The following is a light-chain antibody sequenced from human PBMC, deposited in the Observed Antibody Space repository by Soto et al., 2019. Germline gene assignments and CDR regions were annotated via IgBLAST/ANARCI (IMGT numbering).Light chain of an antibody. J-gene: IGKJ1*01. CDR1: QSVSSSY. Sequence: EIALTQSPGTLSLSPGERATLSCRASQSVSSSYLAWYQQKPGQAPRLLIYGASTRATGIPDRFSGSGSGTDFTLTISRLEPEYAAVYYCQHFGGPPRTFGQGTRVEIK. V-gene: IGKV3-20*01. CDR3: QHFGGPPRT. CDR2: GAS.